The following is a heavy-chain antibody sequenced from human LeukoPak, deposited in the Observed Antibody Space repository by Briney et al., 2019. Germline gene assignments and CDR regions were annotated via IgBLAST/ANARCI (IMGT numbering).Heavy chain of an antibody. J-gene: IGHJ5*02. V-gene: IGHV3-23*01. D-gene: IGHD4-17*01. CDR2: ISGSGAIT. CDR3: ARGLFYGDYDP. Sequence: GGSLRLSCAASGFTFSNYAMSWVRQAPGKGLEWISIISGSGAITYYADSVKGRFTIFRDNSKNTLYVQMNSLRAEDTAVYYCARGLFYGDYDPWGQGTLVTVSS. CDR1: GFTFSNYA.